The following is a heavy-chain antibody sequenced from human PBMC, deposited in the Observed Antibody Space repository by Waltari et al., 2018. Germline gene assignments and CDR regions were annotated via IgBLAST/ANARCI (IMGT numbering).Heavy chain of an antibody. J-gene: IGHJ4*02. CDR2: IYYSGST. CDR1: GGSIRSSY. CDR3: ARAIYDSSGYFFDY. V-gene: IGHV4-59*01. Sequence: QVQLQESGPGLVRPSATLSLTCTVHGGSIRSSYWSWIRQPPGKGLEWIGYIYYSGSTNYNPSLKSRVTISVDTSKNQFSLKLSSVTAADTAVYYCARAIYDSSGYFFDYWGQGTLVTVSS. D-gene: IGHD3-22*01.